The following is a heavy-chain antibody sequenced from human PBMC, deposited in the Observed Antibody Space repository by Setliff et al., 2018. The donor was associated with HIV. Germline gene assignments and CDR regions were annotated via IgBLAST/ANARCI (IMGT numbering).Heavy chain of an antibody. J-gene: IGHJ4*02. V-gene: IGHV4-34*01. Sequence: SETLSLTCAVYGGSFSGHYWSWIRQPPGKGLEWIGEINHIGGNMNHNPSLKSRVTISVDTSKNQFSLKLSSVTAADTAVYYCARAISGSFDYWGQGTLVTVSS. CDR3: ARAISGSFDY. CDR1: GGSFSGHY. D-gene: IGHD1-26*01. CDR2: INHIGGN.